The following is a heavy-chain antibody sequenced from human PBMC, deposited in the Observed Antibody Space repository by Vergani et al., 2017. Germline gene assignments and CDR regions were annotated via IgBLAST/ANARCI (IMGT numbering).Heavy chain of an antibody. CDR3: VNLVGYCSSTSCSEGDY. D-gene: IGHD2-2*01. V-gene: IGHV3-64D*06. J-gene: IGHJ4*02. CDR1: GFTFSSYA. Sequence: EVQLVESGGGLVQPGGSLRLSCSASGFTFSSYAMHWVRQAPGKGLEYVSAISSNGGSTYYADSVKGRFTISRDNSKNTLYLQMSSLRAEDTAVYYCVNLVGYCSSTSCSEGDYWGQGTLVTVSS. CDR2: ISSNGGST.